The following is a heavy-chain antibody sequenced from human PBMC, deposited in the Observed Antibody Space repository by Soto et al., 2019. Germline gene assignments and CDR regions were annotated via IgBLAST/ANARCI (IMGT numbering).Heavy chain of an antibody. V-gene: IGHV3-7*05. CDR2: MNQDGSEK. CDR3: ASQRVSYAMDV. J-gene: IGHJ6*02. D-gene: IGHD1-1*01. Sequence: EVQLVESGGGLVQPGGSLRLSCTVSGFTFGDYWMTWVRQAPGKGLEWVANMNQDGSEKYYVDSVQGRFAISRDNAKNSLSLEMHSVSAEDTAVYCCASQRVSYAMDVWGQGTTVTVSS. CDR1: GFTFGDYW.